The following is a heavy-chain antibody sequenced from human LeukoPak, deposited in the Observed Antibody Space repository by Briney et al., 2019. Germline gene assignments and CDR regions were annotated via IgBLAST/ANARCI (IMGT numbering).Heavy chain of an antibody. CDR3: VRSTMH. V-gene: IGHV3-48*03. D-gene: IGHD3-10*01. J-gene: IGHJ4*02. CDR1: GFTFSTSE. Sequence: PGGSLRLSCAASGFTFSTSELNWVRQAPEKGLEWVSFISTSGSTIYYADSVKGRFTVSGDNAKNSLFLQMNSLRAEDTAVYYCVRSTMHWGQGTLVTVSS. CDR2: ISTSGSTI.